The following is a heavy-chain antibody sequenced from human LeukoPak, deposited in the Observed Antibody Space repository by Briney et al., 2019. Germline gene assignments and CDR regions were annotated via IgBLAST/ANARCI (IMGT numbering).Heavy chain of an antibody. Sequence: SETLSLTCSVSGYSISSGYYWGWIRQPPGKGLEWIGSLSHSGSTFYNPSLKSRITMSVETSKNQFSLKLSSVAAADTALYYCARDLSGATTFDYWGQGTLVTVSS. CDR3: ARDLSGATTFDY. D-gene: IGHD1-26*01. CDR1: GYSISSGYY. J-gene: IGHJ4*02. CDR2: LSHSGST. V-gene: IGHV4-38-2*02.